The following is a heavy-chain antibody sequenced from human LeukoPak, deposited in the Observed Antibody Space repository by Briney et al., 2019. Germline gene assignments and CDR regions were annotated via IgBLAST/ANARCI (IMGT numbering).Heavy chain of an antibody. D-gene: IGHD4-23*01. J-gene: IGHJ4*02. Sequence: SETLSLTCTVSGGSISSSSYYWGWIRQPPGKGLEWIGSIYYSGTTYYNPSLKSRVTISVDTSKSQFSLKLSSVTAADTAVYYCASSRVVTQECFDYWGQGTLVTVSS. CDR2: IYYSGTT. V-gene: IGHV4-39*07. CDR3: ASSRVVTQECFDY. CDR1: GGSISSSSYY.